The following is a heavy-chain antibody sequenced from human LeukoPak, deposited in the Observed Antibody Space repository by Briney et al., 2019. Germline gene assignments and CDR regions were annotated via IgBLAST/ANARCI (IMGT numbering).Heavy chain of an antibody. CDR2: ISWNSGSI. V-gene: IGHV3-9*01. Sequence: GGSLRLSCAASGFTFDDYAMHWVRQAPGKGLEWVSGISWNSGSIGYADSVKGRFTISRDNAKNSLYLQMNSLRAEDTALYYCAKDISPLLWFGELFFGGQGTLVTVSS. CDR3: AKDISPLLWFGELFF. D-gene: IGHD3-10*01. CDR1: GFTFDDYA. J-gene: IGHJ4*02.